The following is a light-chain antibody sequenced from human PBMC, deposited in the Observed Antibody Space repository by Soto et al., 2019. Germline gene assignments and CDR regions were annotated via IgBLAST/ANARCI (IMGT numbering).Light chain of an antibody. V-gene: IGKV1-39*01. CDR3: HKTYSAPLT. J-gene: IGKJ4*01. CDR1: QSISND. Sequence: DIQMTQSPFSLPASVGDRVNITCRASQSISNDLNWYQQKPGRAPSLLIHGASSLQGGVPSRFSGSGSGPDFTLTISSLQPEDVTTYSCHKTYSAPLTFGGGTKVEI. CDR2: GAS.